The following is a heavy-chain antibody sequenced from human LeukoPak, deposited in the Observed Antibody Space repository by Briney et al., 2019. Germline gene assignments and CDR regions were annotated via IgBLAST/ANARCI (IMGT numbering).Heavy chain of an antibody. Sequence: GGSLRLPCAASGFTFANYAMSWVRQAPGQGLECVSVITGSGGSTSYADSVKGRFTISRDNSKNTLYLQMNSLRAEDTAVYYCARAMRGYQLLPDYWGQGTLVTVSS. CDR3: ARAMRGYQLLPDY. D-gene: IGHD2-2*01. J-gene: IGHJ4*02. CDR1: GFTFANYA. CDR2: ITGSGGST. V-gene: IGHV3-23*01.